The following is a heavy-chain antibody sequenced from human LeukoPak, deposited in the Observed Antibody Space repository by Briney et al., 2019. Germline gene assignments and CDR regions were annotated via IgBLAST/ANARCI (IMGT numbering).Heavy chain of an antibody. Sequence: SQTLSLTCSVSVGSISSYYWSWIRQPPGKGLEWMGYIYYSGSNNYNPALKSRVTISRDTSKNQFSLKLNSVTPADTAVYYCASTRAIGARLEYHYCGMDVWGQGTTVTVSS. J-gene: IGHJ6*02. CDR1: VGSISSYY. V-gene: IGHV4-59*01. CDR3: ASTRAIGARLEYHYCGMDV. D-gene: IGHD6-6*01. CDR2: IYYSGSN.